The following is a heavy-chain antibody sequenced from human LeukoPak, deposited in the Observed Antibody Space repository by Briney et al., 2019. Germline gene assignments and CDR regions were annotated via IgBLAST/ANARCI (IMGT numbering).Heavy chain of an antibody. Sequence: GGSLRLSCAASGFTFSSYAMHWVRQAPGKGLEWVAVISYDGSNKYYADSVKGRFTISRDNSKNTLYLQMNSLRAEDTAVYYCARDLLRSGSSSYYFDYWGQGTLVTVSS. V-gene: IGHV3-30-3*01. CDR2: ISYDGSNK. D-gene: IGHD3-10*01. J-gene: IGHJ4*02. CDR3: ARDLLRSGSSSYYFDY. CDR1: GFTFSSYA.